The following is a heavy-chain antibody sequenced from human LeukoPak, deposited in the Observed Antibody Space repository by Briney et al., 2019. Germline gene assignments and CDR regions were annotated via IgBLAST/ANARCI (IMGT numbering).Heavy chain of an antibody. J-gene: IGHJ4*02. Sequence: PGGSLRLSCAASGFTFSSYWMSWVRQAPGKGLEWVANIKQDGGEKYYADSVKGRFTISRDNSKNTLYLQMNSLRVEDTAIYYCAKGRGYCTGGSCYSDYWGQGTLVTVSS. CDR1: GFTFSSYW. V-gene: IGHV3-7*05. CDR2: IKQDGGEK. CDR3: AKGRGYCTGGSCYSDY. D-gene: IGHD2-15*01.